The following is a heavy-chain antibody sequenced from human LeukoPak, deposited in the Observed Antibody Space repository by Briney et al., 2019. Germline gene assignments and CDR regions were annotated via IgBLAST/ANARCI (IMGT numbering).Heavy chain of an antibody. D-gene: IGHD3-10*02. V-gene: IGHV3-48*04. J-gene: IGHJ6*04. CDR2: ISSSGSTI. CDR1: GFTFSSYG. CDR3: AELGITMIGGV. Sequence: GGSLRLSCAASGFTFSSYGMQWVRQAPGKGLEWGSYISSSGSTIYYADSVKGRFTISRDNAKNSLSLQMNSLRAEDTAVYYCAELGITMIGGVWGKGTTVTISS.